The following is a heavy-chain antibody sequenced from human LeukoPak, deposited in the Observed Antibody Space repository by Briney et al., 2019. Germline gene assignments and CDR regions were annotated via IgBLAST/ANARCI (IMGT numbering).Heavy chain of an antibody. J-gene: IGHJ3*02. V-gene: IGHV3-30*03. D-gene: IGHD1-14*01. CDR2: ISYDGSNK. CDR1: GFTFSSYG. Sequence: GGSLRLSCAASGFTFSSYGLHWVRQAPGKGLEWVAVISYDGSNKHYADSVKGRFTVSRDNSKNTLYLQMNSLGAEDTAVYYCAGETMTIRGTDSFDIWGQGTMVTVFS. CDR3: AGETMTIRGTDSFDI.